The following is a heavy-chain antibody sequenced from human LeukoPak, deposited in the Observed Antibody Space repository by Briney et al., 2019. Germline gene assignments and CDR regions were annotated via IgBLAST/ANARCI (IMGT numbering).Heavy chain of an antibody. CDR1: GYTFTGYY. V-gene: IGHV1-69*02. CDR2: IIPILGVA. J-gene: IGHJ4*02. Sequence: ASVKVSCKASGYTFTGYYMHWVRQAPGQGLEWMGRIIPILGVANYAQKFQGRVTITADKSTSTAYMELSSLRSEDTAVYYCARSPVGGIKAVAGTGFDYWGQGTLVTVSS. D-gene: IGHD6-19*01. CDR3: ARSPVGGIKAVAGTGFDY.